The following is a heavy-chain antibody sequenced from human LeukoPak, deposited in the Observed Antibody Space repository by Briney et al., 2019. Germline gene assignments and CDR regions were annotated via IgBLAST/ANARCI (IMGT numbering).Heavy chain of an antibody. CDR2: IHNSGTT. CDR1: GGPFSGYF. D-gene: IGHD3-10*01. CDR3: ARRYYYNLGSFPFDF. Sequence: SETLSLTCAVSGGPFSGYFWSWIRQSSGKGLEWIGEIHNSGTTNYNLSLNSRVTISEDTSKNQFYLNLSSVTAADTAVYYCARRYYYNLGSFPFDFWGQGTLVTVSS. V-gene: IGHV4-34*01. J-gene: IGHJ4*02.